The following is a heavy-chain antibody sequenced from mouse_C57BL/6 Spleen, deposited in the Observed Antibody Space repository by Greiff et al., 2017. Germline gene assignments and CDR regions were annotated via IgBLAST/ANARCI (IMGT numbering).Heavy chain of an antibody. Sequence: VQLQQSGAELVKPGASVKLSCKASGYTFTSYWMQWVKQRPGQGLEWIGEIDPSDSYTNYNQKFKGKATLTVDTSSSTAYMQLSSLTSEDSAVYYCARLITPVGGAMDYWGQGTSVTASS. D-gene: IGHD1-1*01. CDR1: GYTFTSYW. J-gene: IGHJ4*01. V-gene: IGHV1-50*01. CDR2: IDPSDSYT. CDR3: ARLITPVGGAMDY.